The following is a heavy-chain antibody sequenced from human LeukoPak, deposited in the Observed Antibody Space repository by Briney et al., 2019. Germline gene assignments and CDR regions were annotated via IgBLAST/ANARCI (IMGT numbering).Heavy chain of an antibody. D-gene: IGHD3-22*01. J-gene: IGHJ3*02. Sequence: GGSLRLSCAASGFTFSSYSMNWVRQALGKGLEWVSYISSSSSTIYYADSVKGRFTISRDNAKNSLYLQMNSLRAEDTAVYYCARALIVEDAFDXXGQGTMVTVSS. CDR3: ARALIVEDAFDX. CDR2: ISSSSSTI. V-gene: IGHV3-48*01. CDR1: GFTFSSYS.